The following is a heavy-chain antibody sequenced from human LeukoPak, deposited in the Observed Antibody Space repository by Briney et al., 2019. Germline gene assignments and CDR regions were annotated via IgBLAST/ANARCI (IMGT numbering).Heavy chain of an antibody. CDR3: ARQFYDYYGHRYFDV. V-gene: IGHV3-23*01. CDR1: GFTFGSYA. D-gene: IGHD3-16*01. CDR2: ISGSGGRT. Sequence: GGSLRLSCAASGFTFGSYAMSWVRQAPGKGLEWVSAISGSGGRTNYADSVKGRFTISRDNARNSLYLQMNILRDADTAIYYCARQFYDYYGHRYFDVWGQGTLVTVSS. J-gene: IGHJ4*02.